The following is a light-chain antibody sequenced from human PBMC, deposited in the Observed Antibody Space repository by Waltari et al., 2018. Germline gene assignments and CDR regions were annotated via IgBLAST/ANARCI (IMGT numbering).Light chain of an antibody. J-gene: IGKJ2*01. V-gene: IGKV3-20*01. Sequence: EFVLTQSPGTLSLSPGERASLSCRASQSVNSNYLAWYQQKPGQAPRLRIYGASSRATGIPDRFSGSGSGTDFTLTISRLAPEDFAVYYCQFDGSSPYTFGQGTKLEIK. CDR3: QFDGSSPYT. CDR1: QSVNSNY. CDR2: GAS.